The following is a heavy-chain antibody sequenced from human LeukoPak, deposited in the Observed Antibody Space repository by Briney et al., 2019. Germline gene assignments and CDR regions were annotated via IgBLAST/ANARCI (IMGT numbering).Heavy chain of an antibody. CDR3: AREGIVATLDY. Sequence: GRSLRLSCAASGFSFSNYGMHWVRQAPGEGLEWVAVIWYDGVNKYYADSVKGRFTISRDMPKNTLYLQMNSLRAEDTAVYYCAREGIVATLDYWGQGTLVTVSS. V-gene: IGHV3-33*01. J-gene: IGHJ4*02. CDR2: IWYDGVNK. CDR1: GFSFSNYG. D-gene: IGHD5-12*01.